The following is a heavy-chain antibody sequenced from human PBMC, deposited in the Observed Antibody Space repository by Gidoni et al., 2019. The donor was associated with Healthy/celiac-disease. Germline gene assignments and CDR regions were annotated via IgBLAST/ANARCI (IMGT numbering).Heavy chain of an antibody. Sequence: QVQLVQSGAEVKKPGASVKVSCKASGYTFTSYGISWVRQAPGQGLEWMGWISAYNGNTNYAQKLQGRVTMTTDTSTSTAYMELRSLRSDDTAVYYCARDIVVVPAAIRAAYYYYGMDVWGQGTTVTVSS. V-gene: IGHV1-18*01. CDR3: ARDIVVVPAAIRAAYYYYGMDV. D-gene: IGHD2-2*01. CDR2: ISAYNGNT. J-gene: IGHJ6*02. CDR1: GYTFTSYG.